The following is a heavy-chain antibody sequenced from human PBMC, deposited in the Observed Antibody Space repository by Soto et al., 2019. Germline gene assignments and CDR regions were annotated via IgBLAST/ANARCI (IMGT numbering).Heavy chain of an antibody. CDR1: GFTFSSYA. D-gene: IGHD6-19*01. V-gene: IGHV3-23*01. Sequence: EVQLLESGGGLVQPGGSLRLSCAASGFTFSSYAMSWVRQAPGKGLEWVSAISGSGGSTYYADSVKGRFTISRDNSKNTLYLQMNSLRAEDTAVYYCANELAVAGMQDGYYYYGMDVWGQGTTVTVSS. CDR2: ISGSGGST. J-gene: IGHJ6*02. CDR3: ANELAVAGMQDGYYYYGMDV.